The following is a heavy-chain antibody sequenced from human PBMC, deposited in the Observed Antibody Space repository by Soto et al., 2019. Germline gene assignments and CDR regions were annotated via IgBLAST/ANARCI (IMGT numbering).Heavy chain of an antibody. CDR2: INYSGRTT. Sequence: EVQLLESGGGLVQPGGSLRLSCETSGFSFNTYAMTWVRQAPGMGLEWVAVINYSGRTTFHAQSVKGRFTISRDKSRNTAFLQLDSLRAEDTAVYYCVKHRGSGKTYYYKMDVWGLGNKVIVSS. CDR1: GFSFNTYA. V-gene: IGHV3-23*01. D-gene: IGHD3-10*01. CDR3: VKHRGSGKTYYYKMDV. J-gene: IGHJ6*02.